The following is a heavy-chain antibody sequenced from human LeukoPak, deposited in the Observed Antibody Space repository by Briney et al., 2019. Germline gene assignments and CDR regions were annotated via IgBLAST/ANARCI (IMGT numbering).Heavy chain of an antibody. CDR2: IYYSGST. CDR3: ARGGIGELLENNFDY. D-gene: IGHD3-10*01. Sequence: SETLSLTCTVSGVSISSYYWNWVRQPPGKGLEWIGYIYYSGSTNYNPSLKSRVTISLDTSKNQFSLEGNSVTAADTAVYYCARGGIGELLENNFDYWGQGTLVTVSS. V-gene: IGHV4-59*01. J-gene: IGHJ4*02. CDR1: GVSISSYY.